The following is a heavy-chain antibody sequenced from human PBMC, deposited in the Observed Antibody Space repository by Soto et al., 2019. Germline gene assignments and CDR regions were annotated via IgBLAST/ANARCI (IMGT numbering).Heavy chain of an antibody. V-gene: IGHV3-53*01. CDR2: IYSGGST. CDR3: ARGVSRFGYGMDV. J-gene: IGHJ6*02. CDR1: GFTVSSNY. Sequence: GGSLRLSCAASGFTVSSNYISWVRQAPGKGLEWVSVIYSGGSTYYADSVKGRFTISRDNSKNTLYLQMNSLRAEDTAVYYCARGVSRFGYGMDVWGQGTTVTVS. D-gene: IGHD3-3*01.